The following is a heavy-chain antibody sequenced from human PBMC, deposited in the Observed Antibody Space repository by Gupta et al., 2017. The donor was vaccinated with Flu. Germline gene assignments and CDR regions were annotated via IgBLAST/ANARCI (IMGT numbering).Heavy chain of an antibody. CDR2: VNPHSGST. CDR3: ARERFCNTDSCYRWFDP. Sequence: VQLVQSGADVGKPGASVKVSCKASGYRFTDYYIHWVRQAPGQGLEWMGRVNPHSGSTNYEHKFQGRVTLAMDTSISTAYMELTRLRSDDTAVYYCARERFCNTDSCYRWFDPWGQGTLVIVAS. J-gene: IGHJ5*02. CDR1: GYRFTDYY. V-gene: IGHV1-2*06. D-gene: IGHD2/OR15-2a*01.